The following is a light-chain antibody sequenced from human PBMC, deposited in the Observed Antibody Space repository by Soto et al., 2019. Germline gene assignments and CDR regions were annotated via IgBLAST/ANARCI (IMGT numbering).Light chain of an antibody. CDR3: QQYIDSPRT. CDR2: GVS. J-gene: IGKJ1*01. Sequence: EIVLTQSPGTLALSLGDGATLSCRASQTVNRNYLAWYHQKPGQPPRLLIYGVSNRATGVPDRFSGGGSGTEFTLTIVSLEPDDFGTYYCQQYIDSPRTFGQGTRVEVK. CDR1: QTVNRNY. V-gene: IGKV3-20*01.